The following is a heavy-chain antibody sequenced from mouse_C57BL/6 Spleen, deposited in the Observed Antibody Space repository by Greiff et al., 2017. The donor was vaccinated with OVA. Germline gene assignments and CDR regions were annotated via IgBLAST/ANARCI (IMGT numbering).Heavy chain of an antibody. D-gene: IGHD2-5*01. CDR1: GYTFTSYW. V-gene: IGHV1-52*01. J-gene: IGHJ3*01. CDR2: IDPSDSET. Sequence: VQLQQPGAELVRPGSSVKLSCKASGYTFTSYWMHWVKQRPIQGLEWIGNIDPSDSETHYNQKFKDKATLTVDKSSSTAYMQLSSLTSEDSAVYYCAAYYSNYAWFAYWGQGTLVTVSA. CDR3: AAYYSNYAWFAY.